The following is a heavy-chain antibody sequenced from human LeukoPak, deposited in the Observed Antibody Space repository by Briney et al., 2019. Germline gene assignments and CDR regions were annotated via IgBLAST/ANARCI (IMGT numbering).Heavy chain of an antibody. CDR1: GGSISSSSYY. J-gene: IGHJ3*02. D-gene: IGHD3-16*01. V-gene: IGHV4-39*01. Sequence: PSETLSLTCTVSGGSISSSSYYWGWLRQPPGKGLEWIGSIYYSGSTYYNPSLKSRVTISVDTSKNQFSLKLSSVTAADTAVYYCARRTLSGVISLGAFDIWGQGTMVTASS. CDR2: IYYSGST. CDR3: ARRTLSGVISLGAFDI.